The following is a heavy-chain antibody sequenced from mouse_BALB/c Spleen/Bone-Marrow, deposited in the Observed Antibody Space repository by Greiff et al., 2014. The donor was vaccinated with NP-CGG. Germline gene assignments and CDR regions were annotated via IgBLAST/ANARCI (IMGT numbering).Heavy chain of an antibody. J-gene: IGHJ1*01. D-gene: IGHD2-4*01. V-gene: IGHV14-3*02. Sequence: VQLQQSGAELVKPGASVKLSCTASSFNIKDTYMHWVKQRPEQGLEWIGRIDPANGNTKYDPKFQGKATITADTSSNTAYLQLSSLTSEDTAVYYCATMITDWYFDVWGAGTTVTVSS. CDR3: ATMITDWYFDV. CDR1: SFNIKDTY. CDR2: IDPANGNT.